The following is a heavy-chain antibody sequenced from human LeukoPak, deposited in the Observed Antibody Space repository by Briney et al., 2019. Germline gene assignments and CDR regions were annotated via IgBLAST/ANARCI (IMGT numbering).Heavy chain of an antibody. J-gene: IGHJ4*02. V-gene: IGHV3-23*01. CDR2: ISGSGGST. D-gene: IGHD1-26*01. Sequence: GGSLRLSCAASGFTFSSYAMSWVRQAPGKGLEWVSAISGSGGSTYYADSVKGRFTISRDNAKNSLYLQMNSLRAEDTAVYYCARDSADGSYFHWGQGTLVTVSS. CDR3: ARDSADGSYFH. CDR1: GFTFSSYA.